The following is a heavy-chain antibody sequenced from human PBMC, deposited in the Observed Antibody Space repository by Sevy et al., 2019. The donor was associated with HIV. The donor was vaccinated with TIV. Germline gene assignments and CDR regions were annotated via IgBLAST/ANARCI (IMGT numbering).Heavy chain of an antibody. CDR3: ARDRIRGSYYYYGMDV. D-gene: IGHD3-3*02. Sequence: GGSLRLSCAASGFTFSSYGMHWVRQAPGKGLEWVAVIWYDGSNKYYADSVKGRFTISRDNSKNTLYLQMNSLGAEETAVYYCARDRIRGSYYYYGMDVWGQGTTVTVSS. CDR2: IWYDGSNK. J-gene: IGHJ6*02. V-gene: IGHV3-33*01. CDR1: GFTFSSYG.